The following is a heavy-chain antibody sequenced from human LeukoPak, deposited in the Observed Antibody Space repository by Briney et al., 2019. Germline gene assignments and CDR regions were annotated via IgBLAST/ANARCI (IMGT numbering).Heavy chain of an antibody. CDR3: AKAEEGEVPAAIRGHYFDY. CDR2: ISGSGGST. CDR1: GFTFSSYA. V-gene: IGHV3-23*01. D-gene: IGHD2-2*02. J-gene: IGHJ4*02. Sequence: GGSLRLSCAASGFTFSSYAMIWVRQAPGKGLEWVSAISGSGGSTYYADSVKGRFTISRDNSKNTLYLQMNSLRAEDTAVYYCAKAEEGEVPAAIRGHYFDYWGQGTLVTVSS.